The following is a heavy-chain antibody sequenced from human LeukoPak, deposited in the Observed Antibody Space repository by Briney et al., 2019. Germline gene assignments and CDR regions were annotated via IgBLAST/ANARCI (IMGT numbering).Heavy chain of an antibody. CDR1: GGSFSGYY. CDR2: INHSGST. CDR3: ARADVDAFDI. J-gene: IGHJ3*02. Sequence: SETLSLTCAVYGGSFSGYYWSWIRQPPGKGLEWIGEINHSGSTNYNPSLKSRVTISVDTSKNQFSLKLSSVTAADTAVHYCARADVDAFDIWGQGTMVTVSS. V-gene: IGHV4-34*01.